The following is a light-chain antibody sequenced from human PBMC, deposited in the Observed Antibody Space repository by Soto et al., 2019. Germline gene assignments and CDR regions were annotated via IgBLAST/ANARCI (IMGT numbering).Light chain of an antibody. CDR2: DAS. J-gene: IGKJ2*01. CDR3: QQRSNWPPYT. V-gene: IGKV3-11*01. CDR1: QSVSSY. Sequence: EIVLTQSPATLSLSPGERATLSCRASQSVSSYLAWYQQKPGQAPRLLIYDASNRATGIPARFSGSGSGTDFNHTISSLEPEDFAVYYCQQRSNWPPYTFGQGTKLEIK.